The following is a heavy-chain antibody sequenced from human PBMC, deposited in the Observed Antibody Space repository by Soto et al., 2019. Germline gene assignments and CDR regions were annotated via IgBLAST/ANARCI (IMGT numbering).Heavy chain of an antibody. V-gene: IGHV4-39*01. CDR3: ARSLPTRYCSGGSCYSTYHNWFDP. J-gene: IGHJ5*02. Sequence: PSETLSLTCTVSGGSISSSSYYWGWIRQPPGKGLEWIGSIYYSGSTYYNPPLKSRVTISVDTSKNQFSLKLSSVTAADTAVYYCARSLPTRYCSGGSCYSTYHNWFDPWGQGTLVTAPQ. D-gene: IGHD2-15*01. CDR2: IYYSGST. CDR1: GGSISSSSYY.